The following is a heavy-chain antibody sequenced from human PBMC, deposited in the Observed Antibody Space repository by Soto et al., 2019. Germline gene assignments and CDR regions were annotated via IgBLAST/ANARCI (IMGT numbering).Heavy chain of an antibody. Sequence: QVQLVQSGAEVKEPGSSVKVSCKGSGDTFNKYTINWLRQAPGQGLEWMAGIIPIYGTANYPLKFHDRIKVTADESTATAYMELNSLTSEDTAIYYCARGGHGYNYWYFDLLGRGTLITVSS. CDR2: IIPIYGTA. CDR1: GDTFNKYT. J-gene: IGHJ2*01. D-gene: IGHD5-12*01. CDR3: ARGGHGYNYWYFDL. V-gene: IGHV1-69*01.